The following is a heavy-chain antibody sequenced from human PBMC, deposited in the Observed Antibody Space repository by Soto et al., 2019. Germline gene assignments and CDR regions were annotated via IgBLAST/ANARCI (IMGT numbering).Heavy chain of an antibody. J-gene: IGHJ6*02. Sequence: EVQLVESGGGSVQPGESLRLSCAASRFSFRDYDMHWVRQRKGKGPEWVSALGAARDPYYVGSVKGRFSVSRDNAQNSLFLQMNNLRVDATAVYFCARAYLGRLPRRADYYYAMDVWGRGTTVTVSS. V-gene: IGHV3-13*05. CDR1: RFSFRDYD. CDR2: LGAARDP. CDR3: ARAYLGRLPRRADYYYAMDV. D-gene: IGHD1-26*01.